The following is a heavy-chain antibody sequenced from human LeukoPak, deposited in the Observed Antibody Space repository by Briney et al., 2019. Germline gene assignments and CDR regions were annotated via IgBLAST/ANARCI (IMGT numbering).Heavy chain of an antibody. CDR2: ISGSGGST. D-gene: IGHD6-19*01. CDR3: AKAPAGLSGWTI. V-gene: IGHV3-23*01. J-gene: IGHJ4*02. CDR1: GFTFSNYA. Sequence: GGSLRLSCAASGFTFSNYAMNWVRQAPGKGLEWVSGISGSGGSTFYAESVKGRFTISRDNSKNTLYLKMNSLRGEDTAVYFCAKAPAGLSGWTIWGQGTLVTV.